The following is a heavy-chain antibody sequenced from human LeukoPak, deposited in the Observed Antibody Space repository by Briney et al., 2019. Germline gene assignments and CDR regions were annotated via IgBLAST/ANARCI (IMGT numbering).Heavy chain of an antibody. CDR1: GITFSSYS. J-gene: IGHJ6*01. D-gene: IGHD3-3*01. CDR2: IDFSSSYK. CDR3: ARLGRGYHDFWSSMDM. V-gene: IGHV3-21*01. Sequence: PGGSLRLSCVGSGITFSSYSMNWVRQAPGKGLEWVSSIDFSSSYKYYGDSVKGRFTISRDNAKNSLYLQMNSLRVEDTAVYYCARLGRGYHDFWSSMDMWGQGTTVIVSS.